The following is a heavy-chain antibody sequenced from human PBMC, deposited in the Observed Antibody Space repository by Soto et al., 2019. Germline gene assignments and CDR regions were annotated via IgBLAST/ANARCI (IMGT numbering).Heavy chain of an antibody. D-gene: IGHD1-26*01. CDR1: GFTFSSYG. J-gene: IGHJ4*02. CDR3: AKDLVGATDYYDY. Sequence: GGSLRLSCAASGFTFSSYGMHWVRQAPGKGLEWVAVISYDGSNKYYADSVKGRFTISRDNSKNTLYLQMNSLRAEDTAVYYCAKDLVGATDYYDYWGQGTLAPVSS. CDR2: ISYDGSNK. V-gene: IGHV3-30*18.